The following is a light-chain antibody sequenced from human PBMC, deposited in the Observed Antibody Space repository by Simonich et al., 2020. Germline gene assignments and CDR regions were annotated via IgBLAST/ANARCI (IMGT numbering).Light chain of an antibody. Sequence: QLVLTQSPSASASLGASVKLTCTLSSGHSSSAIAWHQQQPEKGPRYLMKLNSDGSHRKGDGIPDRFSGSSSGAERYLTISSLQSEDEADYSCQTWGAGIAVFGGGTKLTVL. J-gene: IGLJ2*01. V-gene: IGLV4-69*01. CDR1: SGHSSSA. CDR3: QTWGAGIAV. CDR2: LNSDGSH.